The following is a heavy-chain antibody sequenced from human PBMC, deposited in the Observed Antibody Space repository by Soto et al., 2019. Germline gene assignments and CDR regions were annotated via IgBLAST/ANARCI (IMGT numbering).Heavy chain of an antibody. J-gene: IGHJ6*03. Sequence: GGSLRLSCAASGFTFSSYSMNWVRQAPGKGLEWVSYISSSSSTIYYADSVKGRFTISRDNAKNSLYLQMNSLRAEDTAVYYCAREEIGYCSSTSCSKTDQAYYYYMDVWGKGTTVTVSS. V-gene: IGHV3-48*01. CDR3: AREEIGYCSSTSCSKTDQAYYYYMDV. CDR2: ISSSSSTI. CDR1: GFTFSSYS. D-gene: IGHD2-2*01.